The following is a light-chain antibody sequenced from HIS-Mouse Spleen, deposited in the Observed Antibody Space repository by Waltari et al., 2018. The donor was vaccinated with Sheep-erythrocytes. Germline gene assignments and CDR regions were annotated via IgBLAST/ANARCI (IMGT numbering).Light chain of an antibody. Sequence: QSALTQPRSVSGSPGQSVTISCTGTSSDVGGYNYVSWYQPHPGKAPKLMIYDVSKRPSAVPDRFSGSKAVNAASLTISGLQAEDEADYYCCSYAGSYNHVFATGTKVTVL. J-gene: IGLJ1*01. V-gene: IGLV2-11*01. CDR1: SSDVGGYNY. CDR3: CSYAGSYNHV. CDR2: DVS.